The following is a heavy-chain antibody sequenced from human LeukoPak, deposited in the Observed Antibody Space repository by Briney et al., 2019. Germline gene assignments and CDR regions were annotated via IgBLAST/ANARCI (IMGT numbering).Heavy chain of an antibody. CDR2: IYTSGST. CDR3: ARDSNYYGMDV. V-gene: IGHV4-4*07. CDR1: GGSISSYY. J-gene: IGHJ6*02. Sequence: PSETLSLTCTVSGGSISSYYWRWIRQPAGKGLEWIGRIYTSGSTNYNPSLKSRVTMSVDTSQNQFSLKLSSVTAADTAVYYCARDSNYYGMDVWGQGTTVTVSS.